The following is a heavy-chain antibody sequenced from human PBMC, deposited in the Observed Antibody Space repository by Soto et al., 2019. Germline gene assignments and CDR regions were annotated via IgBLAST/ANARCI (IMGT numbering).Heavy chain of an antibody. D-gene: IGHD3-9*01. J-gene: IGHJ4*02. V-gene: IGHV1-69*12. CDR2: IIPMFGIV. Sequence: QVQLVQSGTEARKPGSSVKVSCETSGGNFNNYGFNWVRQVPGQRLEWMGGIIPMFGIVKVGQIFQPRVALTADRSTGKAYMELPRLRPEDTAVYYCAGEVGGTGLQFWGQGTLVIVSS. CDR3: AGEVGGTGLQF. CDR1: GGNFNNYG.